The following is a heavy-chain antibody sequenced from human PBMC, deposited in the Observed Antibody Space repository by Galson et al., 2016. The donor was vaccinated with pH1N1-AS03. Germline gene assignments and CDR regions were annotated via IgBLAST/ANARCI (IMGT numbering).Heavy chain of an antibody. CDR1: GFTFSSYS. D-gene: IGHD6-13*01. J-gene: IGHJ4*02. Sequence: SLRLSCAASGFTFSSYSVNWVRQAPGKELEWVSSISSRSSDIYYADSVKGRFTISRDNARRSLYLQMNSLRAEDTAVYYCATNIEQRYTSKWYKFDHWGPGTLVTVSS. CDR3: ATNIEQRYTSKWYKFDH. V-gene: IGHV3-21*01. CDR2: ISSRSSDI.